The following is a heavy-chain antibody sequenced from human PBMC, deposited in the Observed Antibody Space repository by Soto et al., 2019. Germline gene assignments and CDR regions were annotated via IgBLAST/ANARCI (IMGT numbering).Heavy chain of an antibody. CDR2: INHSGIT. CDR3: AVGPRMWLAGGGY. Sequence: QVLLEQWGAGLLKPSETLSLTCAVYGGSFSGYYWTWIRQHPGRGLEWLGEINHSGITDYNPSLNSRVSISIDTSKNQFSLKLNSVTAADTAVYYCAVGPRMWLAGGGYWGQGTLVTVSS. V-gene: IGHV4-34*01. CDR1: GGSFSGYY. J-gene: IGHJ4*02. D-gene: IGHD6-19*01.